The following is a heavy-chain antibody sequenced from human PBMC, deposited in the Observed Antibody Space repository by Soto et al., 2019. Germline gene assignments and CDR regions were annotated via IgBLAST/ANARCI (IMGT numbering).Heavy chain of an antibody. CDR3: ARDWGVNWNYISGMTGEFDY. CDR1: GFIFGSYS. J-gene: IGHJ4*02. V-gene: IGHV3-21*01. CDR2: ISTRSNYI. Sequence: EVQLVESGGGLVKPGGSLRLSCAASGFIFGSYSMNWVRQAPGKGLEWVSSISTRSNYIYYTDSVKGRFTVSRDNVKNSLYLQMNSLRADDTAVYYCARDWGVNWNYISGMTGEFDYWGQGTLVTVSS. D-gene: IGHD1-7*01.